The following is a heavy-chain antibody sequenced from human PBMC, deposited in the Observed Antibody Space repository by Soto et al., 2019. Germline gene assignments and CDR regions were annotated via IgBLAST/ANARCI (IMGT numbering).Heavy chain of an antibody. V-gene: IGHV3-23*01. CDR3: ARDAISMVRGTNNWFDP. Sequence: QPVGSLRLSCEASGFIFSDHAMSWVRQAPGKGLEWVSAISGNGIATYYADSVKGRFTISRDNSKNTLYLQMNRLRAGDTAVYYCARDAISMVRGTNNWFDPWGQGTLVTVSS. D-gene: IGHD3-10*01. CDR2: ISGNGIAT. CDR1: GFIFSDHA. J-gene: IGHJ5*02.